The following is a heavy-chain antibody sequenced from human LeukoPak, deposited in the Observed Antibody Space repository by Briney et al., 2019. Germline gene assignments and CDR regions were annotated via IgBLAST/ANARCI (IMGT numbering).Heavy chain of an antibody. CDR3: ARDGSNWSNDYYHGVDV. CDR1: GDSVTTYY. J-gene: IGHJ6*02. CDR2: VYYSGSA. Sequence: PSETLSLTCTVSGDSVTTYYWSWIRQPPGKGLEWLGYVYYSGSATYNPSLKSRVTISVDTSKNQFSLRLSSVTAADTAVYYCARDGSNWSNDYYHGVDVWGQGTTVTVSS. D-gene: IGHD4-11*01. V-gene: IGHV4-59*02.